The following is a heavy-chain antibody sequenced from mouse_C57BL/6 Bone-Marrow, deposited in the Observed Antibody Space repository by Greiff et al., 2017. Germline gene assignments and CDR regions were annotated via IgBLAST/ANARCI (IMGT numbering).Heavy chain of an antibody. Sequence: VQLQQSGAELARPGASVKLSCKASGYTFTSYGISWVKQRTGQGLEWIGEIYPRSGNTYYNEKFKGKATLTADKSSSTAYMELRSLTSEDSAVYFCAREGFYCSAWFAYWGQGTLVTVSA. CDR1: GYTFTSYG. V-gene: IGHV1-81*01. CDR3: AREGFYCSAWFAY. J-gene: IGHJ3*01. CDR2: IYPRSGNT. D-gene: IGHD2-1*01.